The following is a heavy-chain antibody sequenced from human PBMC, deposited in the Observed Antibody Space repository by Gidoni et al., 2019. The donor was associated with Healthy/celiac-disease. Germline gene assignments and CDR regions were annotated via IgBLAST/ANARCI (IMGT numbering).Heavy chain of an antibody. V-gene: IGHV4-34*01. CDR3: ARGMGIFGIAVAGTSRGRGRSFDY. Sequence: QVQLQQWGAGLWKPSETLSLTCAVYGGSFSGYYWSWIRQPPGKGLEWIGEINHSGSTNYNPSLKSRVTISVDTSKNQFSLKLSSVTAADTAVYYCARGMGIFGIAVAGTSRGRGRSFDYWGQGTLVTVSS. CDR2: INHSGST. D-gene: IGHD6-19*01. CDR1: GGSFSGYY. J-gene: IGHJ4*02.